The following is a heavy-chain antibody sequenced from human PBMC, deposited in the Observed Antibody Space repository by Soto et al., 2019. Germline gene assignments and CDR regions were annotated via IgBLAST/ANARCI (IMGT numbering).Heavy chain of an antibody. CDR2: INSDGSST. CDR1: GFTFSSYW. Sequence: GGSLRLSCAASGFTFSSYWMHWVRQPPGKGLVWVSRINSDGSSTSYADSVKGRFTISSDNAKNTLYLQMNSLRAEDTAVYYCARVMGATRTDAFDIWGQGTMVTVS. CDR3: ARVMGATRTDAFDI. V-gene: IGHV3-74*01. D-gene: IGHD1-26*01. J-gene: IGHJ3*02.